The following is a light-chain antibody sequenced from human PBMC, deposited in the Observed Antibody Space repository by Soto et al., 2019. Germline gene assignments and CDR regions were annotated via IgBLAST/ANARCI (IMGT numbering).Light chain of an antibody. CDR3: NKYAYAPLT. J-gene: IGKJ4*01. CDR1: QSVGKNY. CDR2: NAL. Sequence: EIVLTQSPATLSLSPGDSATLSCKASQSVGKNYLGWFQQKPGQAPRLLIYNALNRATGITERFSGSGSGTDFHLTISRLEPEDFEVYYCNKYAYAPLTFGGGTKVEIK. V-gene: IGKV3-20*01.